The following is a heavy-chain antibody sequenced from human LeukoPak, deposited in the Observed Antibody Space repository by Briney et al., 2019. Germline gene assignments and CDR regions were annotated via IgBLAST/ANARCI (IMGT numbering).Heavy chain of an antibody. V-gene: IGHV1-69*05. CDR1: GGTFSSYA. Sequence: GSSVKVSCKASGGTFSSYAISWVRQAPGQGLEWMGRIIPIFGTANYAQKFQGRVTITTDESTSTAYMELSSLRSEDTAVYYRARDSGLGYSSSLGDYWGQGTLVTVSS. CDR3: ARDSGLGYSSSLGDY. J-gene: IGHJ4*02. D-gene: IGHD6-13*01. CDR2: IIPIFGTA.